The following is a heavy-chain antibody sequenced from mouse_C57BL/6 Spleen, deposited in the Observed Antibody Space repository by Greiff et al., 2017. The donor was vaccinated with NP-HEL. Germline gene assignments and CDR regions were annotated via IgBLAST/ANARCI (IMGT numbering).Heavy chain of an antibody. Sequence: VQLVESGPGLVKPSQSLFLTCSITGFPITSGYYWIWIRQSPGKPLEWMGYITHSGETFYNPSLQSPISITRETSKNQFFLQLNSVTTEYTAMYYCAGDYDGYWYFDVWGTGTTVTVSS. D-gene: IGHD2-3*01. V-gene: IGHV12-3*01. CDR1: GFPITSGYY. CDR2: ITHSGET. J-gene: IGHJ1*03. CDR3: AGDYDGYWYFDV.